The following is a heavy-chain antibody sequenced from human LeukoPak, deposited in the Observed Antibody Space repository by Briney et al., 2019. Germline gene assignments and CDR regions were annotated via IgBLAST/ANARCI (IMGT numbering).Heavy chain of an antibody. CDR1: GYSISSGYY. V-gene: IGHV4-38-2*02. J-gene: IGHJ5*02. CDR3: ARDLLAVAVYNWFDP. Sequence: SETLSLTCTVSGYSISSGYYWGWIRQPPGKGLEWIGSIYHSGSTYYNPSLKSRVTISVDTSKNQFSLKLSSVTAADTAVYYCARDLLAVAVYNWFDPWGQGTLVTVSS. CDR2: IYHSGST. D-gene: IGHD6-19*01.